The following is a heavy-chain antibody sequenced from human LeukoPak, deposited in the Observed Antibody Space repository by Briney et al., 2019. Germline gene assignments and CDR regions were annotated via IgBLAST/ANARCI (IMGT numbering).Heavy chain of an antibody. D-gene: IGHD1-26*01. CDR1: GGSFSGYY. V-gene: IGHV4-34*01. CDR3: ARRDGGSYSARPGYNWFDP. Sequence: SETLSLTCAVYGGSFSGYYWSWIRQPPGKGLEWIGEINHSGSTYYNPSLKSRVTISVDTSKNQFSLKLSSVTAADTAVYYCARRDGGSYSARPGYNWFDPWGQGTLVTVSS. CDR2: INHSGST. J-gene: IGHJ5*02.